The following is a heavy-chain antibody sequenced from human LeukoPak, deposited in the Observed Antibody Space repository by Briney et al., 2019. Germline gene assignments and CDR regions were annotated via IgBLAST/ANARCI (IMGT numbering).Heavy chain of an antibody. CDR2: ISAYNGNT. CDR3: ARAPGTRNGTYYFDY. CDR1: GYTFTSYG. Sequence: ASVKVSCKASGYTFTSYGISWVRQAPGQGLEWMGWISAYNGNTNYAQKLQGRVTMTTDTSTSTAYMELRSLRSDDTAVYYCARAPGTRNGTYYFDYWGQGTLVTVSS. V-gene: IGHV1-18*01. J-gene: IGHJ4*02. D-gene: IGHD3/OR15-3a*01.